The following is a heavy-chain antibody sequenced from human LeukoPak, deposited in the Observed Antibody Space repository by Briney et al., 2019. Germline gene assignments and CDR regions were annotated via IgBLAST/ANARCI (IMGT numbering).Heavy chain of an antibody. CDR2: ISSSSSYI. J-gene: IGHJ4*02. D-gene: IGHD3-22*01. V-gene: IGHV3-21*01. CDR3: ARDTDSYDSSGYYFY. CDR1: GFTFSSYS. Sequence: GGSLRLSCAASGFTFSSYSMNWVRQAPGKGLEWVSSISSSSSYIYYADSVKGRFTISRDNAKNSLYLQMNSLRAEDTPVYYCARDTDSYDSSGYYFYWGQGTLVTVSS.